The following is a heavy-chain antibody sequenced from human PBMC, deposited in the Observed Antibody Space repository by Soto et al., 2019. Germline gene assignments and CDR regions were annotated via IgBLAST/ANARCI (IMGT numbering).Heavy chain of an antibody. CDR2: INHSGST. CDR3: ARGKYYDILTGYYLSPRYFDY. V-gene: IGHV4-34*01. CDR1: GGSFCGYY. Sequence: SETLSLTCAVYGGSFCGYYWSGIRQPPGKGLEWIGEINHSGSTNYNPSLKSRVTISVDTSKNQFSLKLSSVTAADTAVYYCARGKYYDILTGYYLSPRYFDYWGQGTLVTVSS. D-gene: IGHD3-9*01. J-gene: IGHJ4*02.